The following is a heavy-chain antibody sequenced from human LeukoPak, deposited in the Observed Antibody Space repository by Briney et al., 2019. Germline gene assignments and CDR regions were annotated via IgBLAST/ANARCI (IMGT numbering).Heavy chain of an antibody. V-gene: IGHV4-61*02. CDR1: GGSISSSSYY. CDR3: ARGVTAAGHFDY. Sequence: PSETLSLTCTVSGGSISSSSYYWSWIRQPAGKGLEWIGRIYTSGSTTYNPSLKSRVTISVDTSKSQFSLILSSVTATDTALYYCARGVTAAGHFDYWCQGTLVTVSS. D-gene: IGHD6-13*01. CDR2: IYTSGST. J-gene: IGHJ4*02.